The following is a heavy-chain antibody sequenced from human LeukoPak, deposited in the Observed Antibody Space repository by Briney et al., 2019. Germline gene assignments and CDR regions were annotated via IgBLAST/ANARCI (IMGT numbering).Heavy chain of an antibody. CDR2: ISSGGDYI. CDR3: ARDIVVVPAAILSYYYYYYGMDV. CDR1: GFTFNTFN. Sequence: PGGSLRLSCAASGFTFNTFNMNWVRQAPGKGLEWVSSISSGGDYIYYADSVKGRFITSRDNAKNSLSLQLNSLRAEDTAVYYCARDIVVVPAAILSYYYYYYGMDVWGQGTTVTVSS. V-gene: IGHV3-21*01. D-gene: IGHD2-2*01. J-gene: IGHJ6*02.